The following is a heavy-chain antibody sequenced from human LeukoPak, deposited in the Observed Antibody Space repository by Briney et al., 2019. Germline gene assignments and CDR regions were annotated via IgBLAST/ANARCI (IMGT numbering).Heavy chain of an antibody. CDR1: GFTFRTYG. CDR2: IRHDGSNK. V-gene: IGHV3-30*02. Sequence: GGSLRLSCAASGFTFRTYGMHWVRQAPGKGLEWVAFIRHDGSNKYYADSVKGRFTISRDNSKNTLYLQMNSLRPEDTAVYYCMCGYSFGDYWGQGTPVTVSS. CDR3: MCGYSFGDY. D-gene: IGHD5-18*01. J-gene: IGHJ4*02.